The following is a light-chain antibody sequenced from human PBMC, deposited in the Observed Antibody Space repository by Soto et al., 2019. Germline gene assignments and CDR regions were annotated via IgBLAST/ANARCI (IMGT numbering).Light chain of an antibody. V-gene: IGKV3-15*01. J-gene: IGKJ1*01. CDR3: RHYNNWPPET. Sequence: EIVMTQSPATLSVSPGERATLSCRASQSVSSRLAWYQQKRGQAPRLLIYDASTRATGIPARFSGSGSGTEFNLTISSLQSQDFAIYYYRHYNNWPPETFGQGTRVEIK. CDR2: DAS. CDR1: QSVSSR.